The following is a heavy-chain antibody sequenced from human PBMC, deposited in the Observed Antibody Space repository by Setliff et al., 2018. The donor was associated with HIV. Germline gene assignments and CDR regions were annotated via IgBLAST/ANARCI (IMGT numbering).Heavy chain of an antibody. CDR3: ARLTYYYDTSGPAAAFDI. CDR2: IYNSGST. D-gene: IGHD3-22*01. CDR1: GGSISSGGFY. V-gene: IGHV4-31*03. J-gene: IGHJ3*02. Sequence: KPSETLSLTCNVSGGSISSGGFYWNWIRQHPGKGLEWIGYIYNSGSTYYSPSLQSRLTISVDTSRNQLPLKLTSVTAADTAVYYCARLTYYYDTSGPAAAFDIWGQGTMVTVSS.